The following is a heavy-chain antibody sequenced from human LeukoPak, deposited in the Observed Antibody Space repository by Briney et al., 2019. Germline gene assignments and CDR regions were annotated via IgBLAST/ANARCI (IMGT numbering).Heavy chain of an antibody. CDR2: ISASGADT. Sequence: GGSLRLSCVASGFTFDSHAMSWVRQAPGKGLEWVSGISASGADTYYADSVKGRFTIFRDNSKNMLYLQMNSLRADDTAAYYCARRQVGYTFGSPDCWGQGTLVTVSS. CDR3: ARRQVGYTFGSPDC. CDR1: GFTFDSHA. J-gene: IGHJ4*02. D-gene: IGHD3-16*01. V-gene: IGHV3-23*01.